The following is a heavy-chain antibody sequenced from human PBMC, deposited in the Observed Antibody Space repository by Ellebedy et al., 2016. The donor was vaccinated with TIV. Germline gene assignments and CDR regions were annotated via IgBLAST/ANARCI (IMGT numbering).Heavy chain of an antibody. CDR1: GFTFSNAW. J-gene: IGHJ4*02. CDR2: IKSKTDGGTT. CDR3: TTDIVVVTHVDY. V-gene: IGHV3-15*01. D-gene: IGHD2-21*02. Sequence: GGSLRLXXAASGFTFSNAWMSWVRQAPGKGLEWVGRIKSKTDGGTTDYAAPVKGRFTISRDDSKNTLYLQMNSLKTEDTAVYYCTTDIVVVTHVDYWGQGTLVTVSS.